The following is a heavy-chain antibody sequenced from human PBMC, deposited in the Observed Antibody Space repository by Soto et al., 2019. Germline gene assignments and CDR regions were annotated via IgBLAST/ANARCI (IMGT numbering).Heavy chain of an antibody. Sequence: SETLSLTCAVSGGSISSSNWWSWVRQPPGKGLEWIGEIYHSGSTNYNPSLKSRVTISVDKSKNKFSLKLSSVTAADTAVYYCARDLRYSSGWYFDYWGQGTLVTVSS. CDR1: GGSISSSNW. D-gene: IGHD6-19*01. V-gene: IGHV4-4*02. CDR3: ARDLRYSSGWYFDY. J-gene: IGHJ4*02. CDR2: IYHSGST.